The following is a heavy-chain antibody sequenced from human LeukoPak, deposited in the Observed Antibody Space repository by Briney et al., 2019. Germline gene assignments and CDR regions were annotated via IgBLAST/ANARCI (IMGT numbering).Heavy chain of an antibody. Sequence: PGGSLRLSCAASGFTFDDYAMHWVRQAPGKGLEWVSGISWNSGSIGYADSVKGRFTVSRDNAKNSLYLQMNSLSVEDTAVYYCARRYTWSYYDYWGQGSLVTVSS. CDR1: GFTFDDYA. CDR3: ARRYTWSYYDY. V-gene: IGHV3-9*01. D-gene: IGHD1-1*01. J-gene: IGHJ4*02. CDR2: ISWNSGSI.